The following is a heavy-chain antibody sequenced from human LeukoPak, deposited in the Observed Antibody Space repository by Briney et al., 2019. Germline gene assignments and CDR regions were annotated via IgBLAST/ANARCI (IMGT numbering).Heavy chain of an antibody. CDR3: AREILEPGKTHEY. CDR1: GFPLSNYA. CDR2: TSSSDDGT. Sequence: GGSLRLSCVASGFPLSNYAMSWVRQVPGKGLEWVSATSSSDDGTYYADSVRGRFTISRDNAKNTLYLQMDSLRAEDTAMYYCAREILEPGKTHEYWGQGTLVTVSS. V-gene: IGHV3-23*01. D-gene: IGHD1-1*01. J-gene: IGHJ4*02.